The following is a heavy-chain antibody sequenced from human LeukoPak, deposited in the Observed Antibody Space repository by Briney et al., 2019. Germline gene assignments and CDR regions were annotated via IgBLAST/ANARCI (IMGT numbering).Heavy chain of an antibody. CDR2: IYYSGST. CDR1: GGSISNYY. CDR3: AREGPSSSGSYLNCFDP. V-gene: IGHV4-59*01. J-gene: IGHJ5*02. D-gene: IGHD1-26*01. Sequence: SETLSLTCTVTGGSISNYYWSWFRQPPGKGLEWIGYIYYSGSTKYNPSLKSRVTISVDTSKNQSSLKLSSVTAADTAVYYCAREGPSSSGSYLNCFDPWGQGTLVTVSS.